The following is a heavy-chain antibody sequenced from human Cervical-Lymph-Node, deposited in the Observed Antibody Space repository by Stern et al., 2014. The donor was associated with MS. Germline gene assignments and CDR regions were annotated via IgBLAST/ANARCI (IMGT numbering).Heavy chain of an antibody. CDR3: ARRGACSGGSCPLDY. D-gene: IGHD2-15*01. CDR2: IYPGDSDT. V-gene: IGHV5-51*01. Sequence: EVQLVESGAEVKKPGESLKISCKGSGYSFTSYWIGWVRQMPGKGLEWMWFIYPGDSDTRYSPSFQVQVTIAADKSISTAYLQWSSLKASDTAMYYCARRGACSGGSCPLDYWGQGTLVTVSS. J-gene: IGHJ4*02. CDR1: GYSFTSYW.